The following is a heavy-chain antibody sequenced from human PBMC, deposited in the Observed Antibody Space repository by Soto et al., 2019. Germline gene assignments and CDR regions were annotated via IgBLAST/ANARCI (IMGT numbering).Heavy chain of an antibody. Sequence: ASVKVSCKASGYTFTSYGISWVRQAPGQGLEWMGWISAYNGNTNYAQKLQGRVTMTTDTSTSTAYMELRSLRSDDTAVYYCARTRIRSGSYLVPYNWFDPWGQGTLVTVSS. J-gene: IGHJ5*02. V-gene: IGHV1-18*01. CDR3: ARTRIRSGSYLVPYNWFDP. D-gene: IGHD3-10*01. CDR2: ISAYNGNT. CDR1: GYTFTSYG.